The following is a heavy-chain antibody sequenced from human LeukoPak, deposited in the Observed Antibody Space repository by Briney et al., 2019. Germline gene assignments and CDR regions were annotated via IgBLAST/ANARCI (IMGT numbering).Heavy chain of an antibody. V-gene: IGHV3-23*01. CDR2: ISGSGGST. D-gene: IGHD3-9*01. J-gene: IGHJ4*02. Sequence: PGGSLRLSCAASGFTFSSYNMNWVRQAPGKGLEWVSAISGSGGSTYYADSVKGRFTISRDNSKNTLYLQMNCLRAEDTAVYYCAKDALVLRYFDWLLSPHFDYWGQGTLVTVSS. CDR3: AKDALVLRYFDWLLSPHFDY. CDR1: GFTFSSYN.